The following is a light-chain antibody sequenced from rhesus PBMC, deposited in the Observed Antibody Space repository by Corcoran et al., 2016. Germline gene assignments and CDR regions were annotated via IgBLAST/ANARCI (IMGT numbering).Light chain of an antibody. CDR3: QQGNSIPT. CDR2: RTS. J-gene: IGKJ1*01. CDR1: SSVSTS. Sequence: EIVLTQSPTSMAGSQGERVTISCTASSSVSTSYLHWYQQKPGFPPRLLVYRTSSLASGVPAGFSGSGSGTSYTLPISSMEAEDAANYYCQQGNSIPTFGQGTKVEIK. V-gene: IGKV3-42*01.